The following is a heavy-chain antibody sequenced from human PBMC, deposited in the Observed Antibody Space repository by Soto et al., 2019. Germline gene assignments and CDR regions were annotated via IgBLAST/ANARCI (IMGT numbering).Heavy chain of an antibody. CDR1: GFNFTKFD. CDR3: ARGYDFWNHYYGMDV. D-gene: IGHD3-3*01. Sequence: PGGSLRLSCAASGFNFTKFDMHWVRQAPGKELEWVAVISFDGNRRYYPDSVKGRFTISRDNSKNALFLQMNSLRAEDTAVYYCARGYDFWNHYYGMDVWGQGTTVTVSS. CDR2: ISFDGNRR. V-gene: IGHV3-30-3*01. J-gene: IGHJ6*02.